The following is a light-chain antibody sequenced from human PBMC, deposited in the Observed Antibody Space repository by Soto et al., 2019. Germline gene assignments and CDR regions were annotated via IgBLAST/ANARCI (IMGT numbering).Light chain of an antibody. J-gene: IGKJ4*01. CDR3: QQYDNLPT. V-gene: IGKV1-33*01. CDR1: QDISNY. Sequence: DIQMTQSPSSLSAYVGDRVTITCQASQDISNYLNWYQQKPGKAPKLLIYDASNLETGVPSRFSGSGSGTDFTFTISSPQPEDIATYYCQQYDNLPTFGGGTMADVK. CDR2: DAS.